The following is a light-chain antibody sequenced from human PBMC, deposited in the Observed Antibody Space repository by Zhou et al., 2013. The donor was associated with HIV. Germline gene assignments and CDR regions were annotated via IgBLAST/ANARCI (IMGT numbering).Light chain of an antibody. CDR3: QQYSYPWT. Sequence: DIQMTQSPSTLSASVGDRVTITCRASQSISTWLAWYQQKRGKAPKLLIYKASNLESGVPSRFSGSGSGTEFTLTISSLQPDDFATYYCQQYSYPWTFGQGTKVEIK. CDR2: KAS. V-gene: IGKV1-5*03. CDR1: QSISTW. J-gene: IGKJ1*01.